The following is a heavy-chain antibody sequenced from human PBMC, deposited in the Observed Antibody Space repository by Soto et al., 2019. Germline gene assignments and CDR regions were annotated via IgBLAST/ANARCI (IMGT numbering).Heavy chain of an antibody. CDR1: GGSISSGGYY. D-gene: IGHD6-13*01. Sequence: PSETLSLTCAVSGGSISSGGYYWSWIRQHPGKGLEWIGYIYYSGSTYYNPSLKSRVTISVDTSKNQFSLKLSSVTAADTAVYYRARATIAAAGTIWFDPWGQGTLVTVSS. V-gene: IGHV4-31*11. CDR2: IYYSGST. CDR3: ARATIAAAGTIWFDP. J-gene: IGHJ5*02.